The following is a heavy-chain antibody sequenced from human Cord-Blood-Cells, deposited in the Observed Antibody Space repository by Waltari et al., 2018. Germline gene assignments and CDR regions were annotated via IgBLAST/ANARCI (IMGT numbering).Heavy chain of an antibody. V-gene: IGHV1-2*02. CDR1: GYTFTGYY. CDR3: SRIPDGLDLGAFDI. J-gene: IGHJ3*02. CDR2: INPKSGST. D-gene: IGHD3-10*01. Sequence: QVQLVQSGAEVKKPGASVKVSCKASGYTFTGYYMHGVRQAPGQGLGWRGGINPKSGSTNYAQKFQDMVTMTSDTSISTAYMELSRLRSDDTTVYYFSRIPDGLDLGAFDIWPQDTIVTVSS.